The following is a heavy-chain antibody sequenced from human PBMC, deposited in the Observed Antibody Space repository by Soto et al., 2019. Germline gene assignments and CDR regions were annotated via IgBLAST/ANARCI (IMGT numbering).Heavy chain of an antibody. Sequence: QVQLVQSGAEVKKPGSSVKVSCKASGGTFSSYAISWVRQAPGQGLEWMGGVIPIFGTANYAQKFQGRVTITTDESTSTGYMELGSLRSEATAVYYCARERVVDIVVVGAATFMDVWGQGTTVTVSS. CDR1: GGTFSSYA. CDR2: VIPIFGTA. V-gene: IGHV1-69*01. D-gene: IGHD2-15*01. J-gene: IGHJ6*02. CDR3: ARERVVDIVVVGAATFMDV.